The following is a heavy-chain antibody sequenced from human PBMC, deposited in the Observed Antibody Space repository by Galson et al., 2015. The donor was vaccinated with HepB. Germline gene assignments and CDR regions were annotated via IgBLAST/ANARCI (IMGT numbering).Heavy chain of an antibody. CDR1: GYTLTELS. V-gene: IGHV1-24*01. D-gene: IGHD5-24*01. CDR2: FDPEDGET. Sequence: SVKVSCKVSGYTLTELSMHWVRQAPGKGLEWMGGFDPEDGETIYAQKFQGRVTMTEDTSTDTAYMELSSLRSEDTAVYYCATVGRFGWLQFYYYYMDVWGKGTTVTVSS. J-gene: IGHJ6*03. CDR3: ATVGRFGWLQFYYYYMDV.